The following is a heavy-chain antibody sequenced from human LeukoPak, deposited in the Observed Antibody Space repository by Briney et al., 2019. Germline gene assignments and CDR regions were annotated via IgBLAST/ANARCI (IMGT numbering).Heavy chain of an antibody. J-gene: IGHJ4*02. V-gene: IGHV1-69*13. D-gene: IGHD2-15*01. CDR2: IIPIFGTA. CDR3: ARDRWVCSGGSCYSEGRYDY. Sequence: SVKVSCKASGGTFSSYAISWVRQAPAQGLEWMGGIIPIFGTANNAQKFQGRVTITPDESTSTAYMELSSLRSEDTAVYYCARDRWVCSGGSCYSEGRYDYWGQGTLVTVSS. CDR1: GGTFSSYA.